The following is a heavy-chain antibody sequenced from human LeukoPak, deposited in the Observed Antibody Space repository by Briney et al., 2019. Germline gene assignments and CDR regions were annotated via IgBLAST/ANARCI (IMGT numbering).Heavy chain of an antibody. V-gene: IGHV5-51*01. Sequence: GGSLEISRKGAGYSFTSYWIGRVRQVPGKGLEWTGIIYPGDSDTRYSPSFQGQVTISADKSISTAYLQWSSLKASDTAMYYCARVGSGSYHGAEDYWGQGTLVTVSS. J-gene: IGHJ4*02. D-gene: IGHD1-26*01. CDR2: IYPGDSDT. CDR1: GYSFTSYW. CDR3: ARVGSGSYHGAEDY.